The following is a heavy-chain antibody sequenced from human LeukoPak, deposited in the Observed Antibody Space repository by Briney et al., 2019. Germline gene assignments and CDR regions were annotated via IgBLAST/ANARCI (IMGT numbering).Heavy chain of an antibody. CDR3: ARFEWLRFPYYYYGMDV. CDR2: MNPNSGNT. Sequence: ASVKVSCKASGYTFTSYGINWVRQATGQGLEWMGWMNPNSGNTGYAQKFQGRVTMTRNTSISIAYMELSSLRSEDTAVYYCARFEWLRFPYYYYGMDVWGQGTTVTVSS. V-gene: IGHV1-8*01. J-gene: IGHJ6*02. CDR1: GYTFTSYG. D-gene: IGHD5-12*01.